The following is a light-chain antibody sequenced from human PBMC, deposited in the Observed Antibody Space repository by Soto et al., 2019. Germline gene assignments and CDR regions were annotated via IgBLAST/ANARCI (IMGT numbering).Light chain of an antibody. J-gene: IGLJ2*01. CDR3: QTWVTGIHVV. CDR1: SGHSNYA. V-gene: IGLV4-69*01. Sequence: QSVLTQSPSASASLGASVKLTCTLSSGHSNYAIAWHQQQPEKGPRYLMKLNSDGSHSKGDGIPDRFSGSSSGAERYLTISSLQSEDEADYYCQTWVTGIHVVFGGGTQLTVL. CDR2: LNSDGSH.